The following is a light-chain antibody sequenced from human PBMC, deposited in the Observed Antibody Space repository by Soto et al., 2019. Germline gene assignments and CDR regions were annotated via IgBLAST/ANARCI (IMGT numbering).Light chain of an antibody. CDR1: QSISSS. CDR3: QQSDSIPLT. J-gene: IGKJ4*01. Sequence: DIQMTQSPSSLSASVGDRVTITCRASQSISSSLNWYQHKPGKAPKVLIYAASTLQSGVPSRFSGGGSGTDFTLTISSLQPEDCASYYCQQSDSIPLTFGGGTKVEIK. CDR2: AAS. V-gene: IGKV1-39*01.